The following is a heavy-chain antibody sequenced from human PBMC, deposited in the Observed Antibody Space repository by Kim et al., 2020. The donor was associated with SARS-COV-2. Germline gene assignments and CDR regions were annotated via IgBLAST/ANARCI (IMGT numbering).Heavy chain of an antibody. V-gene: IGHV3-30-3*01. J-gene: IGHJ3*02. CDR1: GFTFSSYA. CDR2: ISYDGSNK. Sequence: GGSLRLSCAASGFTFSSYAMHWVRQAPGKGLEWVAVISYDGSNKYYADSVKGRFTISRDNSKNTLYLQMNSLRAEDTAVYYCARDPGVLRYFDWLDAFDIWGQGTMVTVSS. CDR3: ARDPGVLRYFDWLDAFDI. D-gene: IGHD3-9*01.